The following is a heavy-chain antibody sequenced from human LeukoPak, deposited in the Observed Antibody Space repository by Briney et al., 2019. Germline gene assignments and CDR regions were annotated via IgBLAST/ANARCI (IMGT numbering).Heavy chain of an antibody. CDR2: IYYSGST. Sequence: SETLSLTCTVSGGSVSSGSYYWSWIRQPPGKGPEWIGYIYYSGSTNYNPSLKSRVTISVDTSKNQFSLKLSSVTAADTAVYYCARYLQWLVPRGYYFDYWGQGTLVTVSS. CDR1: GGSVSSGSYY. CDR3: ARYLQWLVPRGYYFDY. D-gene: IGHD6-19*01. J-gene: IGHJ4*02. V-gene: IGHV4-61*01.